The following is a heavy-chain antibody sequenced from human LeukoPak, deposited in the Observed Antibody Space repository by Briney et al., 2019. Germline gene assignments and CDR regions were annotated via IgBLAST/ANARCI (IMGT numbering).Heavy chain of an antibody. CDR1: GFTFSNYA. CDR3: VKSASTWYLFDY. J-gene: IGHJ4*02. Sequence: GGSLRLSCEASGFTFSNYAMSWVRQAPGKGLEYVSAIISNGESTYYSDSVKDRFTISRDNSKNTLYLQMCSLRPEDTAVYYCVKSASTWYLFDYWGQGTLVTVSS. V-gene: IGHV3-64*03. D-gene: IGHD6-13*01. CDR2: IISNGEST.